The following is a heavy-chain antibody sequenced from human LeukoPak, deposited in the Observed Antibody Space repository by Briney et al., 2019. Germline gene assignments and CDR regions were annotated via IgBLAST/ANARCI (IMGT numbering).Heavy chain of an antibody. J-gene: IGHJ4*02. CDR1: GFTFSDYY. D-gene: IGHD3-3*01. CDR2: ISGSGGST. Sequence: GGSLRLSCAASGFTFSDYYMSWIRQAPGKGLEWVSAISGSGGSTYYADSVKGRFTISRDNSKNTLYLQMNSLRAEDTAVYYCAKSTVSYDFWSGYYLDYWGQGTLVTVSS. CDR3: AKSTVSYDFWSGYYLDY. V-gene: IGHV3-23*01.